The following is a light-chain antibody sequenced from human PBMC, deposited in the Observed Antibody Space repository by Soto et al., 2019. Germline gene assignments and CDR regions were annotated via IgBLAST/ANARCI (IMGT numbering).Light chain of an antibody. CDR3: HQRQSWPRT. J-gene: IGKJ1*01. V-gene: IGKV3-11*01. CDR1: QYINTR. CDR2: QTS. Sequence: EIVLTQSPATLSSFPGYRFTLSCRASQYINTRLAWYQHRPGQAPRLLIYQTSLRAAGIPARFSASGSGTDFTLTISDVQPEDFALYYCHQRQSWPRTFGQGTKVE.